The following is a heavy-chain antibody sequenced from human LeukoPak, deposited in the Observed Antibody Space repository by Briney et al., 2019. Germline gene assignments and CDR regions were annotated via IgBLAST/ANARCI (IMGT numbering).Heavy chain of an antibody. Sequence: ASVKVSCKASGGTFSSYAISWVRQAPGQGLEWMGRIIPILGIANYARKFQGRVTITADKSTSTAYMELSSLRSEDTAVYYCARVLTVTQVNWFDPWGQGTLVTVSS. CDR3: ARVLTVTQVNWFDP. CDR1: GGTFSSYA. CDR2: IIPILGIA. J-gene: IGHJ5*02. D-gene: IGHD4-17*01. V-gene: IGHV1-69*04.